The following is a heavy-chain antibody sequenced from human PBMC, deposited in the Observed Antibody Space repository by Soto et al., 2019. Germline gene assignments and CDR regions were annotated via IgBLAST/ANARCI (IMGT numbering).Heavy chain of an antibody. CDR3: ARDKLPHWNYYGMDV. V-gene: IGHV4-31*03. Sequence: SETLSLTCTVSGGSVNSGGYHWSWIRQHPGKGLEWIGDIYYSGSTYYNPSLKSRVTISIDTSTNHFSLHLSALTAADTAVYYCARDKLPHWNYYGMDVWGQGTTVTVSS. CDR2: IYYSGST. D-gene: IGHD1-1*01. CDR1: GGSVNSGGYH. J-gene: IGHJ6*02.